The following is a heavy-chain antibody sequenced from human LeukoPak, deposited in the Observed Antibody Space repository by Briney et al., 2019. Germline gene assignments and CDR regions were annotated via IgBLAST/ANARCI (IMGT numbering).Heavy chain of an antibody. CDR1: GFTFSSYA. CDR3: AKDLRIAARRGNFDY. V-gene: IGHV3-23*01. CDR2: ISGSGGST. Sequence: PGGSLRLSCAASGFTFSSYAMSWFRQAPGKGLEWVSAISGSGGSTYYADSVKGRFTISRDNSKNTLYLQMNRLRAEDAAVYYCAKDLRIAARRGNFDYWGQGTQVTVSS. D-gene: IGHD6-6*01. J-gene: IGHJ4*02.